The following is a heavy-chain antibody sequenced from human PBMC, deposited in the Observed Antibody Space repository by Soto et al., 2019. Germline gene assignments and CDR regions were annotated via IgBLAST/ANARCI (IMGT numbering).Heavy chain of an antibody. V-gene: IGHV3-30-3*01. J-gene: IGHJ4*02. Sequence: QVQLVESGGGVVQPGRSLRLSCAASGFTFSSYAMHWVRQAPGKGLEWVAVISYDGSNKYYADSVKGRFTSSRDNSKNTLYLQMNSLRAEDTAVYYCARAPRLGELSYWGQGTLVTVSS. CDR3: ARAPRLGELSY. CDR1: GFTFSSYA. CDR2: ISYDGSNK. D-gene: IGHD3-16*02.